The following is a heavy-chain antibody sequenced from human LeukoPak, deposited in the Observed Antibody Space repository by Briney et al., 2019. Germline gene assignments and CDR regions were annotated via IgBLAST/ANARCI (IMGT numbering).Heavy chain of an antibody. CDR3: AASLITGTTGGFDP. CDR2: VNSDGSIT. Sequence: GGSLRLSCAASGFTFTKYWVNWVRQAPGKGLEWVSRVNSDGSITNYADSVKGRFTVSRDNAKNTLYLQMNSLRPEDTALFYCAASLITGTTGGFDPWGQGTLVTVS. V-gene: IGHV3-74*01. D-gene: IGHD1-20*01. CDR1: GFTFTKYW. J-gene: IGHJ5*02.